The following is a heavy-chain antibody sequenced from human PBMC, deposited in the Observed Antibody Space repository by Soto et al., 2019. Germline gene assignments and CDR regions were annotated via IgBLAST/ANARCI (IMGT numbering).Heavy chain of an antibody. CDR1: GGSISSYY. D-gene: IGHD3-9*01. V-gene: IGHV4-59*01. J-gene: IGHJ6*02. CDR3: AGSILTGYYNGMDV. Sequence: SETLSLTCTVSGGSISSYYWSWIRQPPGKGLEWIGYIYYSGSTNYSPSLKSRVTISVDTSKNQFSLKLSSVTAADTAVYYCAGSILTGYYNGMDVWVQGTTVT. CDR2: IYYSGST.